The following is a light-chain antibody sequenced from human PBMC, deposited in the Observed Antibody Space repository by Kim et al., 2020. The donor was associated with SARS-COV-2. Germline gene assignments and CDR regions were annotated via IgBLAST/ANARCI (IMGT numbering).Light chain of an antibody. J-gene: IGKJ1*01. CDR2: DAS. V-gene: IGKV1-27*01. CDR1: QFISHY. Sequence: GDRVTITCRTSQFISHYLASYQQKPGKVPQLLIYDASTLQPGVPSRFSGTASGTEFTLTINSLQPEDVATYYCQKYDGAPWTFGQGTKV. CDR3: QKYDGAPWT.